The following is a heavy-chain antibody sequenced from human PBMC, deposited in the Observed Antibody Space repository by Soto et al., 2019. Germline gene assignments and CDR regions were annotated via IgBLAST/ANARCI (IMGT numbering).Heavy chain of an antibody. J-gene: IGHJ6*03. Sequence: GASVKVSCKASGYTFTGYYMHWVRQAPGQGLEWMGWINPNSGGTNYAQKFQGWVTMTRDTSISTAYMELSRLRSDDTAVYYCARDGRFRPGYCSGGSCPEFMHYYCYYRDVRCKGTTGTAAS. V-gene: IGHV1-2*04. D-gene: IGHD2-15*01. CDR2: INPNSGGT. CDR1: GYTFTGYY. CDR3: ARDGRFRPGYCSGGSCPEFMHYYCYYRDV.